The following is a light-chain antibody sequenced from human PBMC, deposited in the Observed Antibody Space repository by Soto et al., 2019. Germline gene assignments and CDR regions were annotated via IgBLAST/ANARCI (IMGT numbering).Light chain of an antibody. J-gene: IGKJ1*01. CDR1: QSVGSDF. CDR3: QQYGSLSWA. V-gene: IGKV3-20*01. Sequence: PGERATLSCRASQSVGSDFLAWYQQRPGQPPRILIFGASGRATGIPDRFRGSGSGTDFTLTISRLEPEDFAVYYCQQYGSLSWAFGQGTKVDIK. CDR2: GAS.